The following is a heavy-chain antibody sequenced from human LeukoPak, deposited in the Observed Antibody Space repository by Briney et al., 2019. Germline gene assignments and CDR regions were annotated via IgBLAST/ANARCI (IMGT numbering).Heavy chain of an antibody. CDR1: GFTFSSYG. Sequence: GRSLRLSCAASGFTFSSYGMHWVRQAPGKGLEWVAVIWYGGSNKYYADSVKGRFTISRDNSKNTLYLQMNSLRAEDTAVYYCANIPIYYDFWSGYYTRDYWGQGTLVTVSS. J-gene: IGHJ4*02. CDR2: IWYGGSNK. D-gene: IGHD3-3*01. CDR3: ANIPIYYDFWSGYYTRDY. V-gene: IGHV3-33*08.